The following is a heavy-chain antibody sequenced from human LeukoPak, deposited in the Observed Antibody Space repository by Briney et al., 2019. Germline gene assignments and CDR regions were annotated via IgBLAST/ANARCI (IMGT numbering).Heavy chain of an antibody. J-gene: IGHJ4*02. CDR2: IRFDGSNK. V-gene: IGHV3-30*02. Sequence: GGSLRLSCAASGFTFNTYGMHWVRQAPGKGLEWVAFIRFDGSNKYYADSVKGRFTISRDNSKNTLYLQMNSLRAEDTAVYYCAKVITTTVTTTYYFDYWGQGTLVTVSS. CDR1: GFTFNTYG. D-gene: IGHD4-17*01. CDR3: AKVITTTVTTTYYFDY.